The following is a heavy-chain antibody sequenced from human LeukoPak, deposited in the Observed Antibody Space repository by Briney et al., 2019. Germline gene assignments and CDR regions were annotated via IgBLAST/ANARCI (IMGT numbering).Heavy chain of an antibody. D-gene: IGHD5-24*01. J-gene: IGHJ4*02. CDR3: AKTAAMATTTEEFDY. CDR2: ISGSGGST. V-gene: IGHV3-23*01. Sequence: GGSLRLSCAAFGFTFSSYAMSWVRQAPGKGLEWVSAISGSGGSTYYADSVKGRFTISRDNSKNTVYLQMKSLRAEDTAVYYCAKTAAMATTTEEFDYWGQGTLVTVSS. CDR1: GFTFSSYA.